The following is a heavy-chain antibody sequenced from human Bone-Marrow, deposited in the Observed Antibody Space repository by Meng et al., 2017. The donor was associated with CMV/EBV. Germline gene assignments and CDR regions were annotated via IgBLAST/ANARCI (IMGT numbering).Heavy chain of an antibody. V-gene: IGHV3-7*01. CDR1: GFTFSSYW. J-gene: IGHJ4*02. CDR3: ARRQIVGATTFDY. D-gene: IGHD1-26*01. CDR2: IKQDGSEK. Sequence: GESLKISCAASGFTFSSYWMSWVRQAPGKGLEWVANIKQDGSEKYYVDSVKGRFTISRDNAKNSLYLQMNSLRAEDTAVYYCARRQIVGATTFDYWGQRTLATVSS.